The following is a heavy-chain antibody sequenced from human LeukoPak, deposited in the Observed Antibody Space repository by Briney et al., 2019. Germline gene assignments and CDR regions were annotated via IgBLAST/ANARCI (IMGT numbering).Heavy chain of an antibody. CDR1: GGSISSYY. J-gene: IGHJ4*02. CDR2: IYSTGST. CDR3: ARQIASAGTAGFDF. Sequence: SETLSLTCTVSGGSISSYYWSWIRQPAGKGLEWIGRIYSTGSTNYNPSLKSRVTMSVDTSKNQFSLRLRSMTAADTAVYYCARQIASAGTAGFDFWGQGALVTVSS. V-gene: IGHV4-4*07. D-gene: IGHD6-13*01.